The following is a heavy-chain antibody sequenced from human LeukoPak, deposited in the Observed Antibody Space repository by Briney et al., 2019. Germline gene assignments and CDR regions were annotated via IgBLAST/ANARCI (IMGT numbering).Heavy chain of an antibody. CDR1: GYTFTSYD. CDR2: MNPNSGNR. J-gene: IGHJ4*02. CDR3: ARGLRYYDSSGYYSFDF. Sequence: ASVKVSCKASGYTFTSYDINWVRQATGQGLEWMGWMNPNSGNRGYAQKFQGKVTMTRNTAISTAYMELSSLRSEDTAVYYCARGLRYYDSSGYYSFDFWGQGTLVTVSS. V-gene: IGHV1-8*01. D-gene: IGHD3-22*01.